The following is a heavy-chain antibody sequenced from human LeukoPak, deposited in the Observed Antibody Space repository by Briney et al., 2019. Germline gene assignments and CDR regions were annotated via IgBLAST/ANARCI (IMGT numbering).Heavy chain of an antibody. CDR2: IIPIFGTA. CDR3: ASGVHDYGDYVFDY. Sequence: SVEVSCKASGGTFSSYAISWVRQAPGQGLEWMGGIIPIFGTANYAQKFQGRVTITADESTSTAYMELSSLRSEDTAVYYCASGVHDYGDYVFDYWGQGTLVTVSS. J-gene: IGHJ4*02. D-gene: IGHD4-17*01. V-gene: IGHV1-69*13. CDR1: GGTFSSYA.